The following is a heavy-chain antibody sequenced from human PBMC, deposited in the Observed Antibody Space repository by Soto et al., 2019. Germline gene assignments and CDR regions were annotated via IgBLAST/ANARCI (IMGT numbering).Heavy chain of an antibody. CDR1: GFTFSSYA. CDR2: ISGSGGST. V-gene: IGHV3-23*01. CDR3: ATGHLRQHAYEI. D-gene: IGHD1-1*01. Sequence: GGSLIFSCAASGFTFSSYAMSWVRQAPGKGLEWVSAISGSGGSTYYADSVKGRFTISIDSSRTTVYLQMRDLRPEATALYFWATGHLRQHAYEIWGQGTMVRVSS. J-gene: IGHJ3*02.